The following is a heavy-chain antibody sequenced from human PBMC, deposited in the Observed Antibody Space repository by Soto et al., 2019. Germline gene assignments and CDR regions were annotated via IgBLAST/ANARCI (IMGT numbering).Heavy chain of an antibody. V-gene: IGHV4-59*08. CDR2: IYYSGST. Sequence: SETLSLTCTVSGGSISSYYWSWIRQPPGKGLEWIGYIYYSGSTNYNTSLKSRITISVDTSKNQFSLKLSSVTAADTAVYYCARHVYNWNAGGFDYWGQGTLVTVSS. CDR1: GGSISSYY. D-gene: IGHD1-20*01. CDR3: ARHVYNWNAGGFDY. J-gene: IGHJ4*02.